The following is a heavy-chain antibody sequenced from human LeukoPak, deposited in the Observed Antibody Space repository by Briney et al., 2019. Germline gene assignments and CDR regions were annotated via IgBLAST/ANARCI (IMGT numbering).Heavy chain of an antibody. J-gene: IGHJ4*02. Sequence: GGSLRLSCAACGFTFSSYWMSWVRQAPGKGLQWVANIKQDGSEKYYVDSVKGRFTISRDNAKNSLYLQMNSLRAEDTAVYYCARDHSSGYYGYWGQGTLVTVSS. CDR3: ARDHSSGYYGY. CDR2: IKQDGSEK. D-gene: IGHD3-22*01. V-gene: IGHV3-7*01. CDR1: GFTFSSYW.